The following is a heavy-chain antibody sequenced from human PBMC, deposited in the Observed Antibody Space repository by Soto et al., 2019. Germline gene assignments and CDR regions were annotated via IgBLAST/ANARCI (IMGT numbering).Heavy chain of an antibody. CDR2: IYKSATT. V-gene: IGHV4-30-4*01. D-gene: IGHD7-27*01. Sequence: SETLSLTCSVSGDSISNLDYFWAWIRQPPGQALEYIGYIYKSATTYYNPSFESRVAISVDTSKSQYSLNVTSVTAADTAVYFCARGRYCLTGRCFPNWFDSWGQGALVTVSS. J-gene: IGHJ5*01. CDR1: GDSISNLDYF. CDR3: ARGRYCLTGRCFPNWFDS.